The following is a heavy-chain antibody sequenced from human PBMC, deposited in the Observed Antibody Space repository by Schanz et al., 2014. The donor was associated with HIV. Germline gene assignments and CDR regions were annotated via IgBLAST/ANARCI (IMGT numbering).Heavy chain of an antibody. J-gene: IGHJ6*02. Sequence: QVQLVESGGGVVQPGKSLRLSCAASGFSFSAYAMHWVRQAPGKGLEWVSIIYSNTVTKYYADSVKGRFSISRDNSRNTVFLQMDSLRAEDTAVYYCAKDRITGTTGVPYYYYGMDVWGQGTTVTVSS. V-gene: IGHV3-33*03. D-gene: IGHD1-7*01. CDR2: IYSNTVTK. CDR3: AKDRITGTTGVPYYYYGMDV. CDR1: GFSFSAYA.